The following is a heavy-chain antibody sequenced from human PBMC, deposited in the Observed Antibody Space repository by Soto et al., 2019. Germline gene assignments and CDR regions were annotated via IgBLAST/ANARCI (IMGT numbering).Heavy chain of an antibody. J-gene: IGHJ3*02. CDR3: AIPRYSGYDPDALEI. D-gene: IGHD5-12*01. Sequence: QVQLVESGGAVVQPGTSLRLSCTASGFTFSSYRMHWVRQAPGKGLEWVAIIWYDGSHKFYVDSVKGRFAVSRDNSKNRVYLQMNRLTGEDTAVYYCAIPRYSGYDPDALEIWGRGTLVTISS. V-gene: IGHV3-33*03. CDR2: IWYDGSHK. CDR1: GFTFSSYR.